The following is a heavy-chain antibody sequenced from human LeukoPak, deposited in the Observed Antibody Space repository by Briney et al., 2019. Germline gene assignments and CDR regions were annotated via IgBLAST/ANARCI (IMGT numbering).Heavy chain of an antibody. CDR3: AKAYCGGGFYLFDY. J-gene: IGHJ4*02. CDR2: INWNGGST. D-gene: IGHD2-21*02. Sequence: AGVLLRLCSASSGFTVDDYGMSVGHPAPGKGLGFVSGINWNGGSTGYADSVKGRFTISRDNAKSSLYLQMNSLRAEDTALYYCAKAYCGGGFYLFDYWGQGTLVTVSS. V-gene: IGHV3-20*03. CDR1: GFTVDDYG.